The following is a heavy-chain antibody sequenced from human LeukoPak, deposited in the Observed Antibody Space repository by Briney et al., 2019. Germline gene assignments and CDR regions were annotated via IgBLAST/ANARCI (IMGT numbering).Heavy chain of an antibody. Sequence: GGSLRLSCAASAFSLSAYNMNWVRRAPGKGLEWVSSISYTGTYIYYADSVKGRFTISRDNAKNSLYLQMNSLRAEDTAVYYCARGDSGDWALGGQGTLVTVSS. CDR3: ARGDSGDWAL. V-gene: IGHV3-21*03. J-gene: IGHJ4*02. CDR1: AFSLSAYN. D-gene: IGHD2-21*02. CDR2: ISYTGTYI.